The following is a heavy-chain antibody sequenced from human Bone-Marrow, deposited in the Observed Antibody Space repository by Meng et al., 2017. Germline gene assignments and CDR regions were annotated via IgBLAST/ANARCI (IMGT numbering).Heavy chain of an antibody. D-gene: IGHD6-19*01. J-gene: IGHJ4*02. CDR2: IKQDGSEK. V-gene: IGHV3-7*01. Sequence: GESLKISCAASGFSFSSYWMSWVRQAPGKGLEWVAHIKQDGSEKYYVDAVKGRFTISRDNAKNSLYLQMNSLRAEDTDVYYCARDAYSSGWGYYFDYWGQGTLVTVSS. CDR3: ARDAYSSGWGYYFDY. CDR1: GFSFSSYW.